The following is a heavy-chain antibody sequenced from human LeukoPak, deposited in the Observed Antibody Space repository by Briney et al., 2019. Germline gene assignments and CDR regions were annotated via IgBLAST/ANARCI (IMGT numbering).Heavy chain of an antibody. Sequence: QPGGSLRLSCAASGFSFSSHAMSWVRQAPGKGLEWVANIKQDGSDKYYVDSVKGRFTISRDNAKNSLYLQMNSLRAEDTAVYYCAKEKTTGTYYVDYWGQGTLVTVSS. CDR2: IKQDGSDK. D-gene: IGHD1-7*01. CDR1: GFSFSSHA. J-gene: IGHJ4*02. V-gene: IGHV3-7*04. CDR3: AKEKTTGTYYVDY.